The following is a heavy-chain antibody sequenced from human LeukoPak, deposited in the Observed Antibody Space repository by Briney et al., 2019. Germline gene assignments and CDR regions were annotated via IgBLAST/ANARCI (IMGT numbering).Heavy chain of an antibody. CDR1: GFTFSSYG. V-gene: IGHV3-30*02. D-gene: IGHD6-19*01. J-gene: IGHJ4*02. CDR2: TRYDGNNK. CDR3: AKDRWGAVASFDY. Sequence: GGSLRLSCAAPGFTFSSYGMHWVRQAPGKGLEWVAVTRYDGNNKYYADSVKGRFTISRDNSKNMLYLQMNSLGTEDTAVYYCAKDRWGAVASFDYWGQGTLVTVSS.